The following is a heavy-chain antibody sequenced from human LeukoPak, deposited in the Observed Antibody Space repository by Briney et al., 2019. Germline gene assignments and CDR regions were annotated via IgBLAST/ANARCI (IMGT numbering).Heavy chain of an antibody. J-gene: IGHJ4*02. Sequence: PGGSLTLSCAASGFTFSSYGMHWVRQAPGKGLEWVAAIWYDGSNKYYADSVKGRFTISRDNSKNTLYLQMNSLRAEDTAVYYCARSYYDFWSGYYMDGGGFDYWGQGTLVTVSS. CDR3: ARSYYDFWSGYYMDGGGFDY. V-gene: IGHV3-33*01. CDR2: IWYDGSNK. CDR1: GFTFSSYG. D-gene: IGHD3-3*01.